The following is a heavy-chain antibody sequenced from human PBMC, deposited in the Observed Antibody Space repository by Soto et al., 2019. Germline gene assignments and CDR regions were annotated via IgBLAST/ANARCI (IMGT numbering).Heavy chain of an antibody. V-gene: IGHV1-18*01. Sequence: QVQLMQSGAEVKKPGASVKVSCRASGYTFTSYVISWVRQAPGQGLEWMGWISAYNGNTNFAQKLQGRVTMTTDTSTSTAYMELRSLRSDDTAVYYCARVVATVAGSYGMDVWGQGTTVTVSS. CDR1: GYTFTSYV. CDR2: ISAYNGNT. D-gene: IGHD6-19*01. CDR3: ARVVATVAGSYGMDV. J-gene: IGHJ6*02.